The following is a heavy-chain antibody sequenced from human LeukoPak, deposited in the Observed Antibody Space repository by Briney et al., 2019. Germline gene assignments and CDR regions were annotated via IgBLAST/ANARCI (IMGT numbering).Heavy chain of an antibody. V-gene: IGHV3-48*04. CDR3: AKDIGRGVFDY. D-gene: IGHD3-10*01. Sequence: PGGSLRLSCAASGFTFSDYSMNWVRQAPGKGLEWVSYISFSVNTKYYGDSVKGRFTISRDNAKNSLYLQMNSLRAEDTALYYCAKDIGRGVFDYWGQGTLVTVSS. CDR1: GFTFSDYS. CDR2: ISFSVNTK. J-gene: IGHJ4*02.